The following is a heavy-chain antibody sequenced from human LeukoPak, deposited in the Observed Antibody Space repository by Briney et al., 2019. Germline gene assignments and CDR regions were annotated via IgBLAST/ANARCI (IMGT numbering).Heavy chain of an antibody. CDR3: ARCQPLAYCGGECYGSDC. J-gene: IGHJ4*02. D-gene: IGHD2-21*01. Sequence: SETLSLTCTVSGGSISSSSYYWGWIRQPPGKGLEWIGSIYYSGSTYYNPSLKSRVTISVETYKNQFFLKLSSVTAANSAEYCCARCQPLAYCGGECYGSDCWGQGTLVTAS. CDR2: IYYSGST. CDR1: GGSISSSSYY. V-gene: IGHV4-39*01.